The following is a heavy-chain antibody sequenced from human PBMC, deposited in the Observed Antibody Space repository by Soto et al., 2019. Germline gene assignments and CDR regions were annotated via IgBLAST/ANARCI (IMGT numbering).Heavy chain of an antibody. Sequence: EVQLVESGGGLIQPGRSLRLSCAASGFSFGDYAMYWVRQAPGKGLEWVSGINWNSDNIGYADSVKGRFTISRDNAKKSLYMHMDSLRPDDTALYFCAKSSAIFGVPSRGGIDYWGQGTLVTVSS. V-gene: IGHV3-9*01. CDR3: AKSSAIFGVPSRGGIDY. CDR2: INWNSDNI. D-gene: IGHD3-3*01. J-gene: IGHJ4*01. CDR1: GFSFGDYA.